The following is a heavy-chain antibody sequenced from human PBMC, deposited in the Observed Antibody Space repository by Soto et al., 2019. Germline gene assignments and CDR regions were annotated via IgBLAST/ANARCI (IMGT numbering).Heavy chain of an antibody. CDR3: ANAATLYYYGMDV. J-gene: IGHJ6*02. Sequence: QVQLVESXXXXVQPGRSLRLSCAASGFTFXSYGMHWVRQAPGKGLEWVAVISYDGSNKYYADSVKGRFTISRDNSKNTLYLQMNSLRAEDTAVYYCANAATLYYYGMDVWGQGTTVTVSS. CDR1: GFTFXSYG. V-gene: IGHV3-30*18. D-gene: IGHD6-25*01. CDR2: ISYDGSNK.